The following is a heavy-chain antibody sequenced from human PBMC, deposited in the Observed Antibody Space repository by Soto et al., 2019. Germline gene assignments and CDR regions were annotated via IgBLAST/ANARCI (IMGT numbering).Heavy chain of an antibody. J-gene: IGHJ4*02. D-gene: IGHD2-15*01. CDR1: GFNFKDSV. CDR2: ITNVP. V-gene: IGHV3-73*02. Sequence: EVQLVESGGGLVQPGGSLKVSCAASGFNFKDSVISWVRQAAGKGLEWVGRITNVPVYGESVRGRFIISRDDSKNTAYLQMNYLKTGDTAVYYCARVPSSSGRAHFDYWGQGTLVTVSS. CDR3: ARVPSSSGRAHFDY.